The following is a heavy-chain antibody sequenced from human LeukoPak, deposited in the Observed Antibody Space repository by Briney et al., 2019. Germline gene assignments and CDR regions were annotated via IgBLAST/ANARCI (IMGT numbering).Heavy chain of an antibody. CDR2: IYYSGST. Sequence: SETLSLTCTVSGGSISSYYWSWIRQPPGKGLEWIGYIYYSGSTNYNPSLKSRVTISVDTSKNQFSLKLSSVTAADTAVYYCAREDTMVRGLDYWGQGTQVTVSS. CDR1: GGSISSYY. V-gene: IGHV4-59*01. J-gene: IGHJ4*02. D-gene: IGHD3-10*01. CDR3: AREDTMVRGLDY.